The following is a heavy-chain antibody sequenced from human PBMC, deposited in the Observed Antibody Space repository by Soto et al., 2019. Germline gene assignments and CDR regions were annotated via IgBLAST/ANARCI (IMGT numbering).Heavy chain of an antibody. Sequence: QVQLVQYGAEVQKPGSSVKVSCKASGGTFSSYTISWVRQAPGQGLEWMGRNIPILGIANYAQKFQGRVTITADKSTSTAYMKLSSLRSEDTAVYYCAGNANCSGGSCYSPPSFDPWGQGTLVTVSS. CDR3: AGNANCSGGSCYSPPSFDP. J-gene: IGHJ5*02. D-gene: IGHD2-15*01. CDR2: NIPILGIA. CDR1: GGTFSSYT. V-gene: IGHV1-69*02.